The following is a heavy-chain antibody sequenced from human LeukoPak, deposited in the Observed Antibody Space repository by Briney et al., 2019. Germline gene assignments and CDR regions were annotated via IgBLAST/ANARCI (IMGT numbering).Heavy chain of an antibody. D-gene: IGHD4-11*01. Sequence: SETLSLTCTVSGGSISSSSYYWGWIRQPPGKGLEWIGSIYYSGSTYYNPSLKSRVTISVDMSKNQFSLKLSSVTAADTAVYYCARLTTVTTSLDYWGQGTLVTVSS. CDR3: ARLTTVTTSLDY. V-gene: IGHV4-39*01. CDR1: GGSISSSSYY. CDR2: IYYSGST. J-gene: IGHJ4*02.